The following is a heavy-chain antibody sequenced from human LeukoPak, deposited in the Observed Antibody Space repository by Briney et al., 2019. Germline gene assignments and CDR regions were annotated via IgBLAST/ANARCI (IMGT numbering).Heavy chain of an antibody. V-gene: IGHV3-48*04. CDR2: ISSSGSTI. Sequence: GGTLRLSCAASGFTFSSYGMSWVRQAPGKGLEWVSYISSSGSTIYYADSVKGRFTISRDNAKNSLYLQMNSLRAEDTAVYYCAELGITMIGGVWGKWTTVTISS. D-gene: IGHD3-10*02. J-gene: IGHJ6*04. CDR1: GFTFSSYG. CDR3: AELGITMIGGV.